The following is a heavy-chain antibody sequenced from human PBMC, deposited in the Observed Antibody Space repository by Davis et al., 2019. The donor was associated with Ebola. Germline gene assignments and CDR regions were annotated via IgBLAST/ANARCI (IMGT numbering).Heavy chain of an antibody. CDR1: GYTFTSYD. CDR2: ISAYNGNT. D-gene: IGHD3-16*02. J-gene: IGHJ6*02. V-gene: IGHV1-18*01. CDR3: ARLFGGVIGDYYYYYGMDV. Sequence: ASVKVSCKASGYTFTSYDINWVRQATGQGLEWMGWISAYNGNTNYAQKLQGRVTMTTDTSTSTAYMELRSLRSDDTAVYYCARLFGGVIGDYYYYYGMDVWGQGTTVTVSS.